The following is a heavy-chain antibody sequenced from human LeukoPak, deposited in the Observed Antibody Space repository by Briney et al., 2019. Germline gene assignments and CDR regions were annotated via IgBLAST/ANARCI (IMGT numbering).Heavy chain of an antibody. V-gene: IGHV3-30*03. CDR2: ISYDGSNK. Sequence: PGGSLRLSCAASGFTFSSYGMHWVRQAPGKGLEWAAVISYDGSNKYYADSVKGRFTISRDNSKNTLYLQMNSLRAEDTAVYYCARGKQQLASLVPWYWGQGTLVTVSS. D-gene: IGHD6-13*01. J-gene: IGHJ4*02. CDR3: ARGKQQLASLVPWY. CDR1: GFTFSSYG.